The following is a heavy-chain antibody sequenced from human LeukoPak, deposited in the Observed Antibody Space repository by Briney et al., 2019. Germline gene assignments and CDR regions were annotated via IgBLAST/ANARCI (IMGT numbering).Heavy chain of an antibody. CDR2: IHAGNGNA. Sequence: ASVKVSCKASGYTFTDYGMHWVRQAPGQRLEWMAWIHAGNGNAKYSQKFQGRVTITRDTSASTAYMELSSLRSEDTAVYYCARVPLHDRNDYYYPHWGQGTVVTVSS. CDR1: GYTFTDYG. V-gene: IGHV1-3*01. D-gene: IGHD3-22*01. CDR3: ARVPLHDRNDYYYPH. J-gene: IGHJ1*01.